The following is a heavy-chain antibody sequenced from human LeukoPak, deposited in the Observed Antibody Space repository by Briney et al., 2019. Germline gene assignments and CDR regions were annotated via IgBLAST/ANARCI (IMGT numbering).Heavy chain of an antibody. Sequence: ASVKVSCXASGYTFTSYDINWVRQATGQGLEWMGWMNPNSGNTGYAQKFQGRVTMTRNTSISTAYMELSSLRSEDTAVYYCARAIRGRIAARPYYFDYWGQGTLVAVSS. CDR3: ARAIRGRIAARPYYFDY. D-gene: IGHD6-6*01. V-gene: IGHV1-8*01. J-gene: IGHJ4*02. CDR1: GYTFTSYD. CDR2: MNPNSGNT.